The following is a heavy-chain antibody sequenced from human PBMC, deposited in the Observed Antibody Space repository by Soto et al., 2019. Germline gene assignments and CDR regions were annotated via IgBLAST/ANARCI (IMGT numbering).Heavy chain of an antibody. Sequence: QVQLQQWGAGLLKPSETLSLTCAVYGGSFSGYYWTWIRQPPGTGLEWIGEINHSGSTNYNPSLKSRGHLSVGTSQNQFPLKLTPVAAAGTALFYCARDKITGLFDYWGQGTRVTVSS. CDR1: GGSFSGYY. D-gene: IGHD2-8*02. V-gene: IGHV4-34*01. J-gene: IGHJ4*02. CDR3: ARDKITGLFDY. CDR2: INHSGST.